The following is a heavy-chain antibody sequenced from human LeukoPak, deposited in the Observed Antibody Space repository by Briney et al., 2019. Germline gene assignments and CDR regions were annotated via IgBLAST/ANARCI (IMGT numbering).Heavy chain of an antibody. CDR1: GGSISSYY. V-gene: IGHV4-59*08. Sequence: PSETLSLTCTVSGGSISSYYWSWIRQPPGKGLEWIGDIYNSGSTNYNPSLKSRVTISIDTSKSQFSLKLSSVTAADTAVYYCAISSSGDSSGYDYWGQGTLVTVSS. CDR3: AISSSGDSSGYDY. J-gene: IGHJ4*02. D-gene: IGHD3-22*01. CDR2: IYNSGST.